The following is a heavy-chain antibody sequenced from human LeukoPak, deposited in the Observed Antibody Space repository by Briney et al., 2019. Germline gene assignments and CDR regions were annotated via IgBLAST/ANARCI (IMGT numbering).Heavy chain of an antibody. CDR3: TTNKFHYDSSGYYWN. CDR1: GFTFSNAW. Sequence: GGSLGLSCAASGFTFSNAWMSWVRQAPGKGLEWVGRIKSKTDGGTTDYAAPVKGRFTISRDDSKNTLYLQMNSLKTEDTAVYSCTTNKFHYDSSGYYWNWGQGTLVTVSS. D-gene: IGHD3-22*01. CDR2: IKSKTDGGTT. J-gene: IGHJ4*02. V-gene: IGHV3-15*01.